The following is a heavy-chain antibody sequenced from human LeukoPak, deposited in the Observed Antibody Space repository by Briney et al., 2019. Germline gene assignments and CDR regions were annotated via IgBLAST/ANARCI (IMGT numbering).Heavy chain of an antibody. V-gene: IGHV3-33*01. Sequence: GRSLRLSCAASGFTFSSYGMHWVRQAPGKGLEWVAVIWYDGSNKYYADSVKGRFTISRDNSKNTLYLQMNSLRAEDTAVYYCAREGYCSGGSCRGYFDYGGRGPLVTVPS. CDR3: AREGYCSGGSCRGYFDY. J-gene: IGHJ4*02. CDR2: IWYDGSNK. D-gene: IGHD2-15*01. CDR1: GFTFSSYG.